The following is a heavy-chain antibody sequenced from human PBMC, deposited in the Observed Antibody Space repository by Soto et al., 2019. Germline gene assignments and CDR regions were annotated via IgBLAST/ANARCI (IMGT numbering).Heavy chain of an antibody. V-gene: IGHV3-23*01. Sequence: PGGPLRLSCAASGFTFSSYAMSWVRQAPGKGLEWVSAISGSGGSTYYADSVKGRFTISRDNSKNTLYLQMNSLRAEDTAVYYCARKGERYFDWLPTPSWDYWGQGTLVTVSS. CDR3: ARKGERYFDWLPTPSWDY. CDR2: ISGSGGST. CDR1: GFTFSSYA. J-gene: IGHJ4*02. D-gene: IGHD3-9*01.